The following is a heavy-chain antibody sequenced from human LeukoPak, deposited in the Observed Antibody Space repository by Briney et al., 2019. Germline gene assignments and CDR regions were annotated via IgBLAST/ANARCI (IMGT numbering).Heavy chain of an antibody. J-gene: IGHJ4*02. CDR1: GFTFNDYY. D-gene: IGHD5-12*01. V-gene: IGHV3-23*01. CDR2: ISGSGGST. Sequence: GGSLRLSCAASGFTFNDYYMSWIRQAPGKGLEWVSAISGSGGSTYYADSVKGRFTISRDNSKNTLYLQMNSLRAEDTAVYYCAKDVVATTLFDYWGQGTLVTVSS. CDR3: AKDVVATTLFDY.